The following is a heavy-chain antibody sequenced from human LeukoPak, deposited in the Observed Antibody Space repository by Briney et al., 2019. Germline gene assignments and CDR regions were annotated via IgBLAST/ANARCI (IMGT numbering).Heavy chain of an antibody. D-gene: IGHD6-6*01. CDR3: ARGVAARRIDY. CDR1: GYTFTSYG. V-gene: IGHV1-2*02. J-gene: IGHJ4*02. CDR2: INPNSGGT. Sequence: GASVKVSCKASGYTFTSYGISWVRQAPGQGLEWMGWINPNSGGTNYAQKFQGRVTMTRDTSISTAYMELSRLRSDDTAVYYCARGVAARRIDYWGQGTLVTVSS.